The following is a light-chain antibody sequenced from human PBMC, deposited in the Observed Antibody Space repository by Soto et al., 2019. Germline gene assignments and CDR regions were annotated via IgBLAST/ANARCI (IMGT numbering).Light chain of an antibody. CDR2: DVS. J-gene: IGKJ1*01. CDR3: QQYGISPT. CDR1: QSVSSNY. V-gene: IGKV3-20*01. Sequence: DIVLTQSPGTLSLSPGERATLSCRSSQSVSSNYLDWYQQKPDQALRLVIYDVSGRATGSPDRFSGSGSGTDFTLTISRLEPEDSAVYYCQQYGISPTFGQGTKVEIK.